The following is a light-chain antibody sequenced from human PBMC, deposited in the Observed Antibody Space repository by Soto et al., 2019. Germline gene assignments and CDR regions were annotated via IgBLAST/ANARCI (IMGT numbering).Light chain of an antibody. CDR2: KAS. Sequence: IQKFRSPSSMYGSVGDRVTLTCRASQTISSWLAWYQQKPGKAPKLLIYKASTLKSGVPSRFSGSGSGTEFTLTISSLQPDDFATYYCQHYNSYSEAFGQGTEVDI. J-gene: IGKJ1*01. CDR3: QHYNSYSEA. V-gene: IGKV1-5*03. CDR1: QTISSW.